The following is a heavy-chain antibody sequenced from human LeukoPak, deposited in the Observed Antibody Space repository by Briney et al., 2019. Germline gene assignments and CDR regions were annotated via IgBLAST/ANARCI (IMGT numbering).Heavy chain of an antibody. V-gene: IGHV4-34*01. CDR2: INHSGST. CDR3: VQERTIGMTNVAFDI. D-gene: IGHD1-1*01. CDR1: GGSFSGYY. J-gene: IGHJ3*02. Sequence: SETLSLTCAVYGGSFSGYYWSWIRQPPGKGLEWIGEINHSGSTNYNPSLKSRVTISVDTSKNQFSLKLSSVTAADTAVYFCVQERTIGMTNVAFDIWGQGTMVTVSS.